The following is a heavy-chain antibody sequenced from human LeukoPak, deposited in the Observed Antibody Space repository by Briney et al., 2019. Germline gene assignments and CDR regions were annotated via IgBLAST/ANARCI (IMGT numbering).Heavy chain of an antibody. D-gene: IGHD3-10*01. J-gene: IGHJ4*02. CDR3: AKDLDTMVRGDPDY. CDR1: GFIFSNFA. Sequence: GGSLRLSCAASGFIFSNFAMIWVRQAPGQGLEWVSALSSSGSSTFYADSVKGRFTISRDNYKNMLYLQMNSLRAEDTAVYYCAKDLDTMVRGDPDYWGQGTLVTVSS. CDR2: LSSSGSST. V-gene: IGHV3-23*01.